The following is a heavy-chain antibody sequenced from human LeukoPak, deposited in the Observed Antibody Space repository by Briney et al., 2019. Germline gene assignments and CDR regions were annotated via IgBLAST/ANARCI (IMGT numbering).Heavy chain of an antibody. CDR1: EDTFRGYY. CDR3: ATLMEQTGGWYFDL. V-gene: IGHV1-2*02. Sequence: ASVKVSCKASEDTFRGYYFNWVRQAPGQGFEWMGWINPNSGGTKFADKFQGRITMTRDTSNSTAYVDLNRLRSDDTATYYCATLMEQTGGWYFDLWGRGTQITVSS. D-gene: IGHD1/OR15-1a*01. J-gene: IGHJ2*01. CDR2: INPNSGGT.